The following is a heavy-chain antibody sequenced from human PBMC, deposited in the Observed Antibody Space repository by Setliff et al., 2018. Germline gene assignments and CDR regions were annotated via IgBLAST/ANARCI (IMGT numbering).Heavy chain of an antibody. CDR2: IIPMFDKA. Sequence: SVKVSCKASGGTFSIFVFSWVRQAPGQGLEWMGGIIPMFDKANYAQKFQGRVTMTEDTSTDTAYMELSSLRSEDTAVYYCATLHVDRNAFDIWGQGTMVTVSS. V-gene: IGHV1-69*06. CDR1: GGTFSIFV. J-gene: IGHJ3*02. CDR3: ATLHVDRNAFDI. D-gene: IGHD2-21*02.